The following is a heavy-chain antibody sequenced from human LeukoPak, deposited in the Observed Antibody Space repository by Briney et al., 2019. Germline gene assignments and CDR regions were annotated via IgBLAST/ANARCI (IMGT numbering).Heavy chain of an antibody. V-gene: IGHV3-7*01. D-gene: IGHD5/OR15-5a*01. Sequence: GGSLRLSCAASGFDFSLYWMTWVRQAPGKGLEWVANIKQDGSEKYYVDSVRGRFSISRDNSKNSLYLQMNSLRADDTAVYYCARVITVYNVYEEVAEYFQYWGQGTLVTVSS. J-gene: IGHJ1*01. CDR1: GFDFSLYW. CDR3: ARVITVYNVYEEVAEYFQY. CDR2: IKQDGSEK.